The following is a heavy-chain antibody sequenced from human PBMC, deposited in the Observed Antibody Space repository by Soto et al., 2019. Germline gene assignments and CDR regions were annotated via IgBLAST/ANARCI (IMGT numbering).Heavy chain of an antibody. V-gene: IGHV3-21*01. D-gene: IGHD1-1*01. CDR1: GFTFSSYS. CDR3: ASWKATGMTADAFDI. J-gene: IGHJ3*02. Sequence: EVQLVESGGGLVKPGGSLRLSCAASGFTFSSYSMNWVRQAPGKGLEWVSSISSSSSYIYYADSVKGRFTISRDNAKNSLYLQMNSLRAEDTAVYYCASWKATGMTADAFDIWGQGTMVTVSS. CDR2: ISSSSSYI.